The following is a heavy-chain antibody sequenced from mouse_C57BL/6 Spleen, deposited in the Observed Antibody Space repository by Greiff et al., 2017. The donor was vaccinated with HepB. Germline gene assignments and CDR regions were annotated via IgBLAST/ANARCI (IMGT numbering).Heavy chain of an antibody. D-gene: IGHD2-3*01. CDR2: IDPSDSET. Sequence: QVQLQQSGAELVRPGSSVKLSCKASGYTFTSYWMHWVKQRPIQGLEWIGNIDPSDSETHYNQKFKDKATLTVDKSSSTAYMQLSSLTSEDSAVYYCARGRDGLTYWGQGTLVTVSA. J-gene: IGHJ3*01. CDR1: GYTFTSYW. CDR3: ARGRDGLTY. V-gene: IGHV1-52*01.